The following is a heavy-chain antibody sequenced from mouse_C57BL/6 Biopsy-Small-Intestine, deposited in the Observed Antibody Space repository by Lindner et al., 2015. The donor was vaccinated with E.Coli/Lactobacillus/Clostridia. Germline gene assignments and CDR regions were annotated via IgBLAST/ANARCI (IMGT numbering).Heavy chain of an antibody. Sequence: VQLQESGPELVKPGASVKLSCKASGYTFTSYDINWVKQRPGQGLEWIGWIYPRDGSPKYNEKFKGKATLTVDTSSSTAYMELHSLTSEDSAVYFCASQSSNYYGISYDYFDYWGQGTTLTVSS. CDR1: GYTFTSYD. D-gene: IGHD1-1*01. V-gene: IGHV1-85*01. CDR2: IYPRDGSP. CDR3: ASQSSNYYGISYDYFDY. J-gene: IGHJ2*01.